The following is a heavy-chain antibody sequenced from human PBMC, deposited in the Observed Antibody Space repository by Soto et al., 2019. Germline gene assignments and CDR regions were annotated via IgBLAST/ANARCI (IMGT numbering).Heavy chain of an antibody. V-gene: IGHV3-74*01. CDR3: ARAGNCGGDCYYDAFDI. Sequence: GGSLRLSCAASGFTFSSYWMHWVRQAPGKGLVWVSRINSDGSSTSYADSVKGRFTISRDNAKNTQYLQMNSLRAEDTAVYYGARAGNCGGDCYYDAFDIWGQGTMVTVSS. CDR2: INSDGSST. CDR1: GFTFSSYW. J-gene: IGHJ3*02. D-gene: IGHD2-21*02.